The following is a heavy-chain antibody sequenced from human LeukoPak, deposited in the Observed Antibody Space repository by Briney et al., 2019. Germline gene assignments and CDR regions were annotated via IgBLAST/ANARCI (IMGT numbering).Heavy chain of an antibody. D-gene: IGHD5-24*01. J-gene: IGHJ4*02. V-gene: IGHV1-24*01. CDR2: FDPEDGET. CDR1: GYTLTELS. CDR3: ATSTSRDGYTFDY. Sequence: ASVKVSCKASGYTLTELSMHWVRQAPGKGLEWMGGFDPEDGETIYAQKFQGRVTMTEDTSTDTAYMELSSLRSEDTAVYYCATSTSRDGYTFDYWGQGTLVTVSS.